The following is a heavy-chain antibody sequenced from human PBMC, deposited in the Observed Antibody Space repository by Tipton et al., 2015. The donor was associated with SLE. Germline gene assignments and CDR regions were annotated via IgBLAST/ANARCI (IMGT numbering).Heavy chain of an antibody. D-gene: IGHD3-10*01. V-gene: IGHV4-34*01. CDR1: GGSFSGYY. CDR3: ARLLGEDAFDI. J-gene: IGHJ3*02. Sequence: TLSLTCAVYGGSFSGYYWSWIRQPPGKGLEWIGEINHSGSTNYNPSLKSRVTISVDTSKKQFSLKLSSVTAADTALYYCARLLGEDAFDIWGQGTMVTVSS. CDR2: INHSGST.